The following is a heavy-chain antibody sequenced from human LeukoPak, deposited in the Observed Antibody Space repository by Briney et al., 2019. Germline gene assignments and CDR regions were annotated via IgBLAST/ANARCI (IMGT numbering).Heavy chain of an antibody. Sequence: ASVKVSCKASGYTFTSYGISWVRQAPGQGLEWMGWISAYNGNTNYAQKLQGRVTMTTDTSTSTAYMELRSLRSDDTAVYYCARVFLGYDILTGYHMAHFDYWGQGTLVTVSS. J-gene: IGHJ4*02. CDR2: ISAYNGNT. CDR1: GYTFTSYG. CDR3: ARVFLGYDILTGYHMAHFDY. V-gene: IGHV1-18*01. D-gene: IGHD3-9*01.